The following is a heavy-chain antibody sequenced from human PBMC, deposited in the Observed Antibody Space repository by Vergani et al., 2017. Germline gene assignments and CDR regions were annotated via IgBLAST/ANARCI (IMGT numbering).Heavy chain of an antibody. CDR3: SRGTGDNWYFDL. CDR1: GGSFNPSSSF. CDR2: IIYVGRA. V-gene: IGHV4-39*01. J-gene: IGHJ2*01. D-gene: IGHD3-16*01. Sequence: QLQLQQSGPGLVMPSETLSLTCTVSGGSFNPSSSFWGCIRQSPGKGLLWIGSIIYVGRACYIPSLQSRATVFADTPKNQFSLDLASVTAADTAVYYCSRGTGDNWYFDLWGRGTLVTVSS.